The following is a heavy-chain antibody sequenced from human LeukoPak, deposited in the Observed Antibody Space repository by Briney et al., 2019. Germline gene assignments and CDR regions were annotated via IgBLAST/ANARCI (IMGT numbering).Heavy chain of an antibody. D-gene: IGHD5-12*01. CDR1: GYTFTDYY. V-gene: IGHV1-2*02. J-gene: IGHJ4*02. CDR3: ARDDALVATGSFDY. CDR2: ISPNSGGR. Sequence: ASVKVSCKASGYTFTDYYMHWVRQAPGQRLEWMGWISPNSGGRNYAQKFQGRVTMTRDTSISTAYMELSRLRSDDTAVYYCARDDALVATGSFDYWGQGTLVTVSS.